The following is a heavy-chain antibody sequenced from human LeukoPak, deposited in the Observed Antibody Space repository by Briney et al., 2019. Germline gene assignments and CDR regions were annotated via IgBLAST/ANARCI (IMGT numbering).Heavy chain of an antibody. CDR2: IRDSGVVT. Sequence: PGGSLRLSCVASGTTFTTRAMSWVRKIPGKGLDWVSSIRDSGVVTHYADSVQGRFTISRDNSKNTLYLHMDNLRVADTAVYYCATTYIYNGIPGWFDPWGQGTQVTVSS. J-gene: IGHJ5*02. CDR3: ATTYIYNGIPGWFDP. CDR1: GTTFTTRA. D-gene: IGHD1-14*01. V-gene: IGHV3-23*01.